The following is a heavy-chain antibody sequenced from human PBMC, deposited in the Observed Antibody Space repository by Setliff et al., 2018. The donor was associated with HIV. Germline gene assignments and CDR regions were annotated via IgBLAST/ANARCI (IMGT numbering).Heavy chain of an antibody. J-gene: IGHJ6*03. Sequence: KPSETLSLTCSVSGGSLTSKNYYWGWIRQTPEKGLEWIGDFYYNGSTKYNPSLKNRVTISVDMSKNQFSLKLSSVTAADTAVYYCARDRYTWNYGKSYMDVWGKGTTVTVSS. V-gene: IGHV4-39*07. D-gene: IGHD1-7*01. CDR3: ARDRYTWNYGKSYMDV. CDR1: GGSLTSKNYY. CDR2: FYYNGST.